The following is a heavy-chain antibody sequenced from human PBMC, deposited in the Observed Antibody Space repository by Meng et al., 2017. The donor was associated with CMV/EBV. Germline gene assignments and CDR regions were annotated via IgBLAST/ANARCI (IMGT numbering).Heavy chain of an antibody. D-gene: IGHD6-6*01. CDR2: IKQDGSEK. J-gene: IGHJ6*02. CDR1: GFTFSSYW. CDR3: ARDKSEYYYYYGMDV. Sequence: GGSLRLSCAASGFTFSSYWMSWVRQAPGKGLEWVANIKQDGSEKYYVDSVKGRFTISRDNAKNSLYLQMNSLRAEDTAVYYCARDKSEYYYYYGMDVWGQGTLVTVSS. V-gene: IGHV3-7*01.